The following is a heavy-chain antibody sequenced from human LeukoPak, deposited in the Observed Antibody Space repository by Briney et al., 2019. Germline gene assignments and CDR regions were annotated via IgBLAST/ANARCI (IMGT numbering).Heavy chain of an antibody. CDR1: GSTFTSYG. V-gene: IGHV1-18*01. CDR2: ISAYNGNT. CDR3: ARWSPPYDFWSGYYYYYYYMDV. D-gene: IGHD3-3*01. Sequence: GASVKVSCKASGSTFTSYGIIWVRQAPGQGLEWMGWISAYNGNTNYAQKLQGRVTMTTDTSTSTAYMELRSLRSDDTAVYYCARWSPPYDFWSGYYYYYYYMDVWGKGTTVTVSS. J-gene: IGHJ6*03.